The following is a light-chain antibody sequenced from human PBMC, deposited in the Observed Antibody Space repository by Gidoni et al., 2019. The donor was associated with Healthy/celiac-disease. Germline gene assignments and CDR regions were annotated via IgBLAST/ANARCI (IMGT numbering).Light chain of an antibody. CDR3: QKCNRTPRT. CDR2: GAS. CDR1: QGINNY. J-gene: IGKJ1*01. V-gene: IGKV1-27*01. Sequence: DIQMTQSPSSLSASVGDRVTLTCRASQGINNYVAWYQHKPGKVPKLLIYGASTLQSGVPSRFSGSGSGTDFTLTINGLQPEDVATYYCQKCNRTPRTFGQXTKVEIK.